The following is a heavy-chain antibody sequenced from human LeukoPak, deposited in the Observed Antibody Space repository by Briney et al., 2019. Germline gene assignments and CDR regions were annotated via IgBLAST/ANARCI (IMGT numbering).Heavy chain of an antibody. D-gene: IGHD2-2*01. Sequence: QPGGSLRLSCAASGFTFSSSWMSWVRQAPGKGLEWVSGVTGSSSNTYYADSVKGRFTISRDNSKNMLYLEMNSLRVEDTAIYYCAKDRSSSTSCSNYWGRGTLVTVSS. CDR2: VTGSSSNT. CDR1: GFTFSSSW. V-gene: IGHV3-23*01. CDR3: AKDRSSSTSCSNY. J-gene: IGHJ4*02.